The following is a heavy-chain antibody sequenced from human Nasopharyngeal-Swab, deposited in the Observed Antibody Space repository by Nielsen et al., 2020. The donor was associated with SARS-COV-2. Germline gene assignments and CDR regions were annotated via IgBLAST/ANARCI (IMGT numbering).Heavy chain of an antibody. Sequence: GESLKISCAASGFIFSGSAMHWVRQASGKGLEWVGRIGDKDHNYATTYGAAVKGRFTISRDDSKNTAFLQMDSLKTEDTAPYYCTTDYYFDYWGQGILVTVSS. CDR2: IGDKDHNYAT. CDR1: GFIFSGSA. J-gene: IGHJ4*02. CDR3: TTDYYFDY. V-gene: IGHV3-73*01.